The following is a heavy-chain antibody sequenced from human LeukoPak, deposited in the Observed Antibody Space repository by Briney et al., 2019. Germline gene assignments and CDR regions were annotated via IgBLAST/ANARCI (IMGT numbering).Heavy chain of an antibody. CDR1: GFTFSTYS. D-gene: IGHD4-17*01. Sequence: KSGGSLRLSCAASGFTFSTYSMNWVRQAPGKGLEWVSYISSTSSYIYYADSVKGRFTISRDNAKNSLYLQMNSLRAEDTAVYYCARTYGYGDYSLKYRGQGTLVTVSS. CDR2: ISSTSSYI. J-gene: IGHJ4*02. V-gene: IGHV3-21*01. CDR3: ARTYGYGDYSLKY.